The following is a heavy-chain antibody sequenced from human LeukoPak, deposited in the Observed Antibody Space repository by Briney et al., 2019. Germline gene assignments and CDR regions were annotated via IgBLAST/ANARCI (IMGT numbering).Heavy chain of an antibody. CDR2: INPNSGGT. V-gene: IGHV1-2*02. CDR3: AMGTGRFGKPFDY. D-gene: IGHD3-10*01. Sequence: ASVKVSCKASGYTFTGYYMHWVRQAAGQGLEWMGWINPNSGGTNYAQKFQGRVTMTRDTSISTAYMELSRLRSDDTAVYYCAMGTGRFGKPFDYWGQGTLVTVSS. CDR1: GYTFTGYY. J-gene: IGHJ4*02.